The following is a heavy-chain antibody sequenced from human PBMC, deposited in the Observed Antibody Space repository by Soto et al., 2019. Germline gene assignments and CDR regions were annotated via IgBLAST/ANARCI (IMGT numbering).Heavy chain of an antibody. V-gene: IGHV1-8*01. Sequence: QVQLVQSGAEVNKPGASVKVSCKASGYTFTSHDINWMRQATGQGLEWMGWMNPNSGHTNYAQKFQGRVTMTRDTSISTAYMELTNLRSEDTALYYCASHMSTSWGQGTLVTVSS. D-gene: IGHD2-2*01. CDR2: MNPNSGHT. CDR1: GYTFTSHD. J-gene: IGHJ4*02. CDR3: ASHMSTS.